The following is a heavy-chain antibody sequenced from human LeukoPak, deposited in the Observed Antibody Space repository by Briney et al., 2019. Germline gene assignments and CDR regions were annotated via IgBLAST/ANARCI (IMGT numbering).Heavy chain of an antibody. V-gene: IGHV1-69*06. CDR1: GGTFSSYA. CDR2: IIPIFGTA. J-gene: IGHJ3*02. CDR3: ARETYYYDSSSGGDAFDI. D-gene: IGHD3-22*01. Sequence: SVKVSCKASGGTFSSYAISWVRQAPGQGLEWMGGIIPIFGTANYAQKFQGRVTITADKSTSTAYMELSSLRSEDTAVYYCARETYYYDSSSGGDAFDIWGQGTMVTVSS.